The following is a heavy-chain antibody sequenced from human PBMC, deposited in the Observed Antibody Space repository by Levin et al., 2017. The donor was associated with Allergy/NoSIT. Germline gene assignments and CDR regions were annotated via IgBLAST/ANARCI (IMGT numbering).Heavy chain of an antibody. J-gene: IGHJ5*02. D-gene: IGHD2-8*01. CDR3: AREIKWRGGFDP. CDR1: GYTFTSYD. CDR2: MNPNSGNT. Sequence: ASVKVSCKASGYTFTSYDINWVRQATGQGLEWMGWMNPNSGNTGYAQKFQGRVTMTRNTSISTAYMELSSLRSEDTAVYYCAREIKWRGGFDPWGQGTLVTVSS. V-gene: IGHV1-8*01.